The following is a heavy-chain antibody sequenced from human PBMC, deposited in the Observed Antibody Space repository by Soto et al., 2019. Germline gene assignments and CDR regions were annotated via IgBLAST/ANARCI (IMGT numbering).Heavy chain of an antibody. J-gene: IGHJ5*02. D-gene: IGHD1-1*01. CDR3: VRDGTKTLRDWFDP. Sequence: SEILSLTCTVSGASISGFYWSWIRKSAGKGLERIGRIYATGTTDYNPSLKSRVMMSVDTSKKQFSLKLRSVTAADTAVYYCVRDGTKTLRDWFDPWGQGISVTVSS. CDR2: IYATGTT. CDR1: GASISGFY. V-gene: IGHV4-4*07.